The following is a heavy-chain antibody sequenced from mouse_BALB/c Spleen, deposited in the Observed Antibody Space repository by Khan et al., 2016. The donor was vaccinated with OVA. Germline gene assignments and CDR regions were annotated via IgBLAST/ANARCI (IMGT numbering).Heavy chain of an antibody. J-gene: IGHJ3*01. V-gene: IGHV1S81*02. Sequence: QIQLVQSGAELVKPGASVKLSCKASGYTFSSYYMYWVKQRPGQGLEWIGGINPTNGGTNFNEKFKTKATLTVDQSSSTDYMQLSSLTSEDSAVYYCTSSGYANPFAYWGQGTLVTVSA. CDR3: TSSGYANPFAY. CDR1: GYTFSSYY. D-gene: IGHD2-10*02. CDR2: INPTNGGT.